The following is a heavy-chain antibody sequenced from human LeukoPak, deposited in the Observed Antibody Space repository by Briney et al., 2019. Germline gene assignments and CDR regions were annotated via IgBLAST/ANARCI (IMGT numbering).Heavy chain of an antibody. CDR2: IRSKGYSYAT. Sequence: PGGSLRLSCAASGFTFSGSAVHLVRQASGKGREWVGRIRSKGYSYATAYAASVKGRFTIFRDDSKNTAYLQMNSLKTEDTAVYYCTSPSTGYSSGWATSTLDYWGQGTLVTVSS. J-gene: IGHJ4*02. CDR3: TSPSTGYSSGWATSTLDY. D-gene: IGHD6-19*01. CDR1: GFTFSGSA. V-gene: IGHV3-73*01.